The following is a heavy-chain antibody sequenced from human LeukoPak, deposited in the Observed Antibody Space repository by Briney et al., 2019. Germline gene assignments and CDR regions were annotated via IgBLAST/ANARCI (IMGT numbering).Heavy chain of an antibody. J-gene: IGHJ4*02. CDR2: ISYDGSNK. V-gene: IGHV3-30*18. Sequence: GGSLRLSCAASGFTFSSYGMHWVRQAPGKGLEWVAVISYDGSNKYYADSVKGRFTISRDNSKNTLYLQMNSLRAEDTAVYYCAKVGHYYDSSGYSDDWGQGTLVTVSS. CDR3: AKVGHYYDSSGYSDD. D-gene: IGHD3-22*01. CDR1: GFTFSSYG.